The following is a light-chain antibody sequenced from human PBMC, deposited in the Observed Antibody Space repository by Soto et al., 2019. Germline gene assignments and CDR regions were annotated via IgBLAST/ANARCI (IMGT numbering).Light chain of an antibody. Sequence: EIVLTQSPGTLSLSPGERTTLSCRASQSGSGTYLAWYQQKPGQAPRLLIYDASSRATGIPDRFSGSGSGTDFTLKISRMDTDDDEVYYCQQYGSSPLTFGRGTRLQIK. CDR2: DAS. J-gene: IGKJ5*01. V-gene: IGKV3-20*01. CDR3: QQYGSSPLT. CDR1: QSGSGTY.